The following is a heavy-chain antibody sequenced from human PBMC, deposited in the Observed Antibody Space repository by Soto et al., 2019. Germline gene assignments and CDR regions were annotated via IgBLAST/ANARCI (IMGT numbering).Heavy chain of an antibody. CDR3: TGAGFWSAYQSWFDP. Sequence: GGSLRLSCEASGSTFSSYWMSWVRQAPGKGLEWVANIKQDGSEKDYVDSVEGRFTISRDNAKNSLYLQMNSLRAEDTALYYCTGAGFWSAYQSWFDPWGRGTLVTVSS. CDR1: GSTFSSYW. D-gene: IGHD3-3*01. CDR2: IKQDGSEK. V-gene: IGHV3-7*01. J-gene: IGHJ5*02.